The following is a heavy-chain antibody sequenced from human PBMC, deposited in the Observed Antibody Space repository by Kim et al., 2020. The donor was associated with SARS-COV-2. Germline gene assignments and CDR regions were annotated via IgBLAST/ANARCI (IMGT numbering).Heavy chain of an antibody. V-gene: IGHV1-3*01. D-gene: IGHD5-18*01. CDR3: ARVLPGDTAMRTFWAFDP. CDR1: GYTFTSYA. J-gene: IGHJ5*02. CDR2: INAGNGNT. Sequence: ASVKVSCKASGYTFTSYAMHWVRQAPGQRLEWMGWINAGNGNTKYSQKFQGRVTITRDTSASTAYMELSSLRSEDTAVYYCARVLPGDTAMRTFWAFDPWGQGTLVTVSS.